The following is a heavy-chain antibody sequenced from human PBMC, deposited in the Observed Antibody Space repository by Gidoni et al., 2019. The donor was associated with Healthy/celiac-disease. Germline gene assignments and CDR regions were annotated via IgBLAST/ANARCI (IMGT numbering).Heavy chain of an antibody. V-gene: IGHV5-51*01. CDR1: GYSFTSYW. CDR3: ARHGKSDYVWGEGDYYYYYGMDV. D-gene: IGHD3-16*01. CDR2: IYPGDSDT. Sequence: EVQLVQSGAEVKKPGESLKISCKGSGYSFTSYWIGWVRQMPGKGLEWMGIIYPGDSDTRYSPSFQGQVTISADKSISTAYLQWSSLKASDTAMYYCARHGKSDYVWGEGDYYYYYGMDVWGQGTTVTVSS. J-gene: IGHJ6*02.